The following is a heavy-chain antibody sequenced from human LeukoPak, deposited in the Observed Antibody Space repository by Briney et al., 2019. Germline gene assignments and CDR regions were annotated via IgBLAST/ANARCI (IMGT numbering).Heavy chain of an antibody. V-gene: IGHV3-74*01. D-gene: IGHD6-19*01. J-gene: IGHJ3*02. CDR3: ARDGGGWYSNAFDI. CDR2: INGDGRNI. Sequence: PGGSLRLSCVASGFTFSSYWMHWVRQDPRKGLVWVSRINGDGRNINYADSVRGRFTISRDNSKNTLYLQMNSLRAEDTAVYYCARDGGGWYSNAFDIWGQGTMVTVSS. CDR1: GFTFSSYW.